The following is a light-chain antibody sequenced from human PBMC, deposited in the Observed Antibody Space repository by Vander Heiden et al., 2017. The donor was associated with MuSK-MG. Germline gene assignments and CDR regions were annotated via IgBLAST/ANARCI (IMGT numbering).Light chain of an antibody. V-gene: IGLV1-51*01. J-gene: IGLJ2*01. CDR3: ASWDSGLSVAL. CDR2: DNN. CDR1: TSNIGDKNNF. Sequence: QSVLTQPPSVSAAPGQRVTIPCSGRTSNIGDKNNFVSWYQCLPRRAPKLLIYDNNKRPSGIPARFSGSRSGTSATLVITGLQTGDEADYYCASWDSGLSVALFGGGTKLTVL.